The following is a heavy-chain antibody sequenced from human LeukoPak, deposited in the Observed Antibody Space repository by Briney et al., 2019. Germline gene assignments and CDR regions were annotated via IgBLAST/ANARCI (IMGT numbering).Heavy chain of an antibody. D-gene: IGHD3-3*01. V-gene: IGHV3-7*01. Sequence: GSLRLSCAASGFSFRNYWMSWVRQAPGKGLEWVADIKQDGSEKNYVDSVKGRSTISRDNAKNSLSLQMNSLRAEDTAVYYCARKNYDFLSGGPKHFDYWSQGTLVTVSS. CDR2: IKQDGSEK. J-gene: IGHJ4*02. CDR3: ARKNYDFLSGGPKHFDY. CDR1: GFSFRNYW.